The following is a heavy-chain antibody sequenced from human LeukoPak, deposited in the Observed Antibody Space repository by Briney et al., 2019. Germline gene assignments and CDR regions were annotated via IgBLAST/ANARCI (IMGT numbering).Heavy chain of an antibody. V-gene: IGHV3-23*01. Sequence: GGSLRLSCAASGFTFSSYAMSWVRQAPGKGLEWDSAISGSGGSTYYADSVKGRFTISRDNSKNTLYLQMNSLRAEDTAVYYCAKVSTYYDFWSGYYYDYWGQGTLVTVSS. CDR1: GFTFSSYA. CDR2: ISGSGGST. D-gene: IGHD3-3*01. J-gene: IGHJ4*02. CDR3: AKVSTYYDFWSGYYYDY.